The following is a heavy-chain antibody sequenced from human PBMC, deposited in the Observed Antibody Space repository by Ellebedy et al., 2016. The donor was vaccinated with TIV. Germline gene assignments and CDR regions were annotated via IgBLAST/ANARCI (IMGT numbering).Heavy chain of an antibody. CDR3: VRDMVGPYDY. D-gene: IGHD1-26*01. CDR2: INPSGGST. Sequence: ASVKVSCKTSGYTFTGYYMHWVRQAPGQGLEWMGIINPSGGSTSHAQKFQGRVTMTRDTSTKTVYLEMSSLRYEDTAVYYCVRDMVGPYDYWGQGTLVTVSS. V-gene: IGHV1-46*01. CDR1: GYTFTGYY. J-gene: IGHJ4*02.